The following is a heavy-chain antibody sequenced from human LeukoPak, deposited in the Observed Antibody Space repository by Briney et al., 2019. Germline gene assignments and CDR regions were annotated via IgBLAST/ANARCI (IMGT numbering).Heavy chain of an antibody. V-gene: IGHV4-34*01. CDR2: INHSGST. J-gene: IGHJ3*02. Sequence: SETLSLTCAVYGGSFSGYYWSWIRQPPGKGLEWIGEINHSGSTNYNPSLKSRVTTSVDTSKNQFSLKLSSVTAADTAVYYCASRYYYDSSGRMAFDIWGQGTMVTVSS. CDR1: GGSFSGYY. CDR3: ASRYYYDSSGRMAFDI. D-gene: IGHD3-22*01.